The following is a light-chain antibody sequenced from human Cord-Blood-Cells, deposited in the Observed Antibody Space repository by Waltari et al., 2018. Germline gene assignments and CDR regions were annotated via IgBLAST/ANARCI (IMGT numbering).Light chain of an antibody. CDR3: CSYAGSRV. J-gene: IGLJ3*02. CDR1: SSDVRSYNL. CDR2: EGS. Sequence: QSALTQPASVSGSPGQSITISCTRTSSDVRSYNLVSWYQQHPGKAPKLMIYEGSKRPSGVSNRFSGSKSGNTASLTISGLQAEDEADYYCCSYAGSRVFGGGTKLTVL. V-gene: IGLV2-23*01.